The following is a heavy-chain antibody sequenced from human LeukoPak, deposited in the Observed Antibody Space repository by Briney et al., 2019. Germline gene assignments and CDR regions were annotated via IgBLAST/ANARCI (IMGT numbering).Heavy chain of an antibody. Sequence: SETLSLTCAVYGGSFSGYYWSWIRQPPGKGLEWIGKINHSGSTNYNPSLKSRVTISVDTSKNQFSLKLSSVTAADTAVYYCARAGGASPRYYYYYMDVWGKGTTVTVSS. CDR2: INHSGST. V-gene: IGHV4-34*01. J-gene: IGHJ6*03. CDR3: ARAGGASPRYYYYYMDV. D-gene: IGHD1-26*01. CDR1: GGSFSGYY.